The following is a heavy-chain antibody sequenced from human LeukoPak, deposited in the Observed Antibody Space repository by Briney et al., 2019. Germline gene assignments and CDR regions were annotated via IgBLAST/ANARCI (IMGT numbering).Heavy chain of an antibody. CDR1: GGSISNYY. V-gene: IGHV4-59*01. J-gene: IGHJ5*02. Sequence: KASETLSLTCTVSGGSISNYYWSWIRQPPGKGLEWIGYIYYTGSTSYNPSLKSRVTMSLDASKNQFSLELNSVTPADTAVYYCARGGNYWPQWWFDPWGRGTLVSVSS. CDR2: IYYTGST. CDR3: ARGGNYWPQWWFDP. D-gene: IGHD1-26*01.